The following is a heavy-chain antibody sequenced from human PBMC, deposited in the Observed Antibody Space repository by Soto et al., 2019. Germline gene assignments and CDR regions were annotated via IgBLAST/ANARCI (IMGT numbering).Heavy chain of an antibody. CDR3: ARYNAASGTYYFDF. CDR2: IYHSGST. V-gene: IGHV4-59*12. CDR1: GGSISSYY. J-gene: IGHJ4*02. D-gene: IGHD6-13*01. Sequence: SETLSLTCTVSGGSISSYYWSWIRQPPGKGLEWIGEIYHSGSTNYNPSLKSRVTISVDISKSQFSLRLTSVTAADTAVYYCARYNAASGTYYFDFWGQGALVTVSS.